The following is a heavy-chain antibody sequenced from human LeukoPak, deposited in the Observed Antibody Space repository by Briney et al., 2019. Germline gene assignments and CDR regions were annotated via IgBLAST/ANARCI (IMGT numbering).Heavy chain of an antibody. CDR3: AGVDGDPLSDNYGMDV. V-gene: IGHV3-74*01. J-gene: IGHJ6*02. CDR1: GFTFSSYW. Sequence: GGSLRLSCAASGFTFSSYWMHWVRQAPGKGLVWVSRINSDGSSTSYADSVKGRFTISRDNAKNTLYLQTNSLRAEDTAVYYCAGVDGDPLSDNYGMDVWGQGTTVTVSS. CDR2: INSDGSST. D-gene: IGHD4-17*01.